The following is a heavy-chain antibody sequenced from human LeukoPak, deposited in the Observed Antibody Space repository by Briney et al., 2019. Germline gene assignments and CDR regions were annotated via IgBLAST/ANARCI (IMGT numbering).Heavy chain of an antibody. CDR1: GASFTSNY. CDR3: ARGGTIFTFFDS. D-gene: IGHD3-3*01. Sequence: SETLSLTCTVSGASFTSNYWSWIRQPPGKGLEWIGYIYYSGTTTYNPSLERRVTMSVDMSKTQFSLRLNSVTATDTAVYFCARGGTIFTFFDSWGQGTLVSVSS. CDR2: IYYSGTT. V-gene: IGHV4-59*08. J-gene: IGHJ4*02.